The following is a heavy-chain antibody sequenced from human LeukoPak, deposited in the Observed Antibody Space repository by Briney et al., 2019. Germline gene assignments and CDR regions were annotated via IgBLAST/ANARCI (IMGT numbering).Heavy chain of an antibody. Sequence: SETLSLTCTVSGGSISSSSYYWGWIRQPPGKGLEWIGSIYYSGSTYYNPSLKSRVTISVDTSKNQFSLKLSSVTAADTAVYYCARAWSYHYYYMDVWGKGSTVTIYS. CDR1: GGSISSSSYY. D-gene: IGHD3-3*01. CDR3: ARAWSYHYYYMDV. J-gene: IGHJ6*03. CDR2: IYYSGST. V-gene: IGHV4-39*07.